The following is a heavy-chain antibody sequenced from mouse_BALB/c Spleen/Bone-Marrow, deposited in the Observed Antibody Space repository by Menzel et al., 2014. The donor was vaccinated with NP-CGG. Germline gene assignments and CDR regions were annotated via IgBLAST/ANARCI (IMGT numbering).Heavy chain of an antibody. J-gene: IGHJ3*01. Sequence: QVQLQQSGAELAKPGASVKMSCKASGYTFTSYWMHWIKQRPGQGLEWIGYITPSTGYIEYNQKFKGKATLTADKSSSTAYMQLSSLTSEDSAVYYCARPRFAYWGQGTLVTVSA. CDR2: ITPSTGYI. V-gene: IGHV1-7*01. CDR3: ARPRFAY. CDR1: GYTFTSYW.